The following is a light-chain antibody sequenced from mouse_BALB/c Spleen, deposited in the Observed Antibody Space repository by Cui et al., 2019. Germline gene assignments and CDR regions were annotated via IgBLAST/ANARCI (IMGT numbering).Light chain of an antibody. V-gene: IGKV12-98*01. CDR3: LQRNSTPYT. Sequence: DIQMTQSPASQSASLGESVTITCLASQTIGTWLAWYQQKPGETIKLLIYAATSLADGVPSRFSGSGSGTKFSFNISSLEAEDFVSYYCLQRNSTPYTFGGGTKLEIK. J-gene: IGKJ2*01. CDR1: QTIGTW. CDR2: AAT.